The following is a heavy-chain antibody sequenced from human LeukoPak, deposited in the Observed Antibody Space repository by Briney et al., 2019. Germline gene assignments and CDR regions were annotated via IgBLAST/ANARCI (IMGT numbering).Heavy chain of an antibody. Sequence: SQTLSLTCTVSGGSISSGSYYWSWIRQPAGKGLEWIGRIYTSGSTNYNPSLKSRVTISVDTSKNQFSLKLSSVTAADTAVYYCARAPHYDFWSGPPGPWGQGTLVTVSS. CDR1: GGSISSGSYY. J-gene: IGHJ4*02. CDR3: ARAPHYDFWSGPPGP. V-gene: IGHV4-61*02. CDR2: IYTSGST. D-gene: IGHD3-3*01.